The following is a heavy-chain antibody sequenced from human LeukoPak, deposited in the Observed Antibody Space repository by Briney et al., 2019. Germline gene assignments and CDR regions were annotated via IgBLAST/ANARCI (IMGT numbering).Heavy chain of an antibody. CDR3: ARENDYGGPHGWFDP. D-gene: IGHD4-23*01. CDR1: GGTFSSYA. V-gene: IGHV1-69*13. Sequence: GASVKVSCKASGGTFSSYAISWVRQAPGQGLEWMGGIIPIFGTANYAQKFQGRATITADESTSTAYMELSSLRSEDTAVYYCARENDYGGPHGWFDPWGQGTLVTVSS. J-gene: IGHJ5*02. CDR2: IIPIFGTA.